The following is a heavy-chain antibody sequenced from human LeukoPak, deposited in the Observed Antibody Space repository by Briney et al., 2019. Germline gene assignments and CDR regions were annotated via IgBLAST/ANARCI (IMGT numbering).Heavy chain of an antibody. D-gene: IGHD6-13*01. V-gene: IGHV1-69*01. CDR3: ARAFAGAAAGISFDY. J-gene: IGHJ4*02. Sequence: SVKVSCKASGGTFSSYAIRWVRQAPGQGLEWMGGIIPIFGTANYAQKFQGRVTITADESTSTAYMELSSLRSEDTAVYYCARAFAGAAAGISFDYWGQGTLVTVSS. CDR1: GGTFSSYA. CDR2: IIPIFGTA.